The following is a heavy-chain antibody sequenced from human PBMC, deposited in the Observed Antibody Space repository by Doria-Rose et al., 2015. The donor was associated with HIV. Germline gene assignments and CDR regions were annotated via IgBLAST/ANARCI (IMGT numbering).Heavy chain of an antibody. Sequence: QESGPVLVKPTETLTLTCTVSGVSLSSPGMGVSWIRQPPGKALEWLANIFSDDERSYKTSLKSRLTISRGTSKSQVVLTMTDTDPVDTATHYCARIKSSRWYHKYYFDFWGQGTLVIVSA. D-gene: IGHD6-13*01. J-gene: IGHJ4*02. V-gene: IGHV2-26*01. CDR1: GVSLSSPGMG. CDR3: ARIKSSRWYHKYYFDF. CDR2: IFSDDER.